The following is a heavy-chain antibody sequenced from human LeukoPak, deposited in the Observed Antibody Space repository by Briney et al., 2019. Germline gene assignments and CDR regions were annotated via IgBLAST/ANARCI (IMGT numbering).Heavy chain of an antibody. CDR1: GHTFTSYG. CDR3: ARSNHCGGDCYSFDY. CDR2: ISAYNGNT. D-gene: IGHD2-21*02. Sequence: GASVKVSCKAYGHTFTSYGISWVRQAPGQGLEWMGWISAYNGNTNYAQKLQGRVTMTTDTSTSTAYMELRSLRSDDTAVYYCARSNHCGGDCYSFDYWGQGTLVIVSS. J-gene: IGHJ4*02. V-gene: IGHV1-18*01.